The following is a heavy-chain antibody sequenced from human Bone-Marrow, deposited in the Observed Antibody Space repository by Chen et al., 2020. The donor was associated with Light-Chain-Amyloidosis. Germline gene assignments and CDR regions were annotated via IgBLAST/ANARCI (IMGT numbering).Heavy chain of an antibody. Sequence: QVQLVQSGAEVKKPGASVKVSCKVSGYTLPELSMHWVRQAPGKGLEWMVGFDPEDGETIYAQKFQGRVTMTEDTSTDTAYMELSSLRSEDTAVYYCATVPPGGRSDWYFDLWGRGTLVTVSS. J-gene: IGHJ2*01. D-gene: IGHD6-25*01. CDR2: FDPEDGET. V-gene: IGHV1-24*01. CDR3: ATVPPGGRSDWYFDL. CDR1: GYTLPELS.